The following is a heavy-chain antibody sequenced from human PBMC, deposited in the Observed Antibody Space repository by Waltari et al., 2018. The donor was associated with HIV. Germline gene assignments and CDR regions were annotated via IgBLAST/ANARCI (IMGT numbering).Heavy chain of an antibody. CDR2: IWDDGSNK. CDR3: TRDKQTTGATLDY. Sequence: QVQLFESGGGGVQPGRSLRLSWPASGSPFRNYDMHGVAQAPGEGLEWVALIWDDGSNKFYADSVKGRFIISRDNSKNTLYLQINSLRADDTAVYYCTRDKQTTGATLDYWGQGTLVTVSS. D-gene: IGHD2-15*01. V-gene: IGHV3-33*01. CDR1: GSPFRNYD. J-gene: IGHJ4*02.